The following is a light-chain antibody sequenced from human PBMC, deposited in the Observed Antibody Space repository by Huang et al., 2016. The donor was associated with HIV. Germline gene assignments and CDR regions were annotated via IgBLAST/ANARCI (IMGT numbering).Light chain of an antibody. J-gene: IGKJ4*01. CDR1: LGITNC. Sequence: IQLTQSPSSLSASVGDRVTITCRASLGITNCLAWYQQKPGQAPKLLIYAASTLQSGVPSRFSGSGSGTEFTLTIRSLQPEDFATYYCHQLKSYPRTFGGGTKVEIK. CDR3: HQLKSYPRT. V-gene: IGKV1-9*01. CDR2: AAS.